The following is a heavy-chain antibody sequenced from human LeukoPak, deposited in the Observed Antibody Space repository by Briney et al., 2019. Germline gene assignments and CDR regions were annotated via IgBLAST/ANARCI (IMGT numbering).Heavy chain of an antibody. J-gene: IGHJ5*02. Sequence: SPTLSLTCVISGDSVSNNSASWNWIRQSPSRGLEWLGRTYYRSRWYKDYAVSVKSRITINPDTSKNQFSLQLNSVTPEDTAVYYCARWLTTWGQGTLVTVSS. V-gene: IGHV6-1*01. CDR2: TYYRSRWYK. CDR1: GDSVSNNSAS. D-gene: IGHD3-9*01. CDR3: ARWLTT.